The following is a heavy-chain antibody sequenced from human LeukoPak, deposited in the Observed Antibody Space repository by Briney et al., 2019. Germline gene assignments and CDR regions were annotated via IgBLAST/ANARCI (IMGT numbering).Heavy chain of an antibody. Sequence: GASVKVSCKASGYTLTSYAMNWVRQAPGQGLEWMGWINTNTGNPTYAQGFTGRFVFSLDTSVSTAYLQINSLKAEDTAVYYCARDADTAMISGPTYWGQGTLVSVSS. CDR1: GYTLTSYA. J-gene: IGHJ4*02. D-gene: IGHD5-18*01. CDR3: ARDADTAMISGPTY. CDR2: INTNTGNP. V-gene: IGHV7-4-1*02.